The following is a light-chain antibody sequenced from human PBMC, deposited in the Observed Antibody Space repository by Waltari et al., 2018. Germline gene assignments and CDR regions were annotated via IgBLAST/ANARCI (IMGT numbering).Light chain of an antibody. CDR1: SLRSYH. Sequence: SSELTQDPAVSVAMGQTVRITCQGDSLRSYHANWYQQLPGQATILVRYDTNNRPSGVPDRFSGSSSDNTASLTITGAQAEDEASYYCHSRDASGVGGSFGGGTKLTVL. V-gene: IGLV3-19*01. CDR2: DTN. CDR3: HSRDASGVGGS. J-gene: IGLJ2*01.